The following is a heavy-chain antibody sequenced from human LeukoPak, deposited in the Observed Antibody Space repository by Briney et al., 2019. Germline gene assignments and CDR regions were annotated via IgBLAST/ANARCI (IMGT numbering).Heavy chain of an antibody. D-gene: IGHD3-10*01. CDR3: ARDLGGSGSYFVYFDY. Sequence: GASVKVSCKASGYTFTGYYMHWVRQAPGQGLEWMGWINPNSGGTNYAQKFQGRVTMTRDTSISTAYMELSRLRSDDTAVYYCARDLGGSGSYFVYFDYWGQGTLVTVSS. V-gene: IGHV1-2*02. J-gene: IGHJ4*02. CDR2: INPNSGGT. CDR1: GYTFTGYY.